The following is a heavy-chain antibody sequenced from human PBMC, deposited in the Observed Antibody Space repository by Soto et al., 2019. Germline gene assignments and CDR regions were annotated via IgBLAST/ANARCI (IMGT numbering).Heavy chain of an antibody. CDR3: APIYYGSGNLLSY. CDR2: ISSSSSTI. V-gene: IGHV3-48*01. Sequence: EVQLVESGGGLVQPGGSLRLACAASGFTFSSYSMNWVRQAPGKGQEWVSYISSSSSTIYYADSVKGRFTISRDNAKNSLYMQMTRLRAEDTAVYCCAPIYYGSGNLLSYWGQGTLVTVSS. J-gene: IGHJ4*02. CDR1: GFTFSSYS. D-gene: IGHD3-10*01.